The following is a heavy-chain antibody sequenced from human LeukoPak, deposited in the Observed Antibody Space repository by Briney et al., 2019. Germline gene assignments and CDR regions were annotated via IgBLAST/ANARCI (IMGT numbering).Heavy chain of an antibody. D-gene: IGHD6-19*01. V-gene: IGHV3-43*02. Sequence: GGSLRLSCAAPGFIFGNYAIHWVRQAPGKGLEWVSLISGDGGSTFYADSVKGRFTVSRDNSKNSLSLQMSSLRSEDTALYYCARESETSGWYDYWGQGTLVTVSS. CDR3: ARESETSGWYDY. CDR2: ISGDGGST. J-gene: IGHJ4*02. CDR1: GFIFGNYA.